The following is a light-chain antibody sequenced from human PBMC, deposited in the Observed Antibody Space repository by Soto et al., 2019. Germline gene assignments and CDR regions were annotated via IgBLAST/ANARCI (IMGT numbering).Light chain of an antibody. Sequence: DIVMTQSPLSLSVTPGEPASISCRSSQSLLHRNGYNYLDWYLQKPGQSPQLLIYLGSNRASGVPDRFSGSGSGTDFTLKISRVEDEDVGVYYCMQALQTPTFGGGTKVEIK. CDR2: LGS. CDR3: MQALQTPT. V-gene: IGKV2-28*01. CDR1: QSLLHRNGYNY. J-gene: IGKJ4*01.